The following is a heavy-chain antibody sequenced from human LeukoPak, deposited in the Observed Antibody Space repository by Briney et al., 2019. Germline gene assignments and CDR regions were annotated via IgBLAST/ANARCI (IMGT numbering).Heavy chain of an antibody. D-gene: IGHD1-26*01. CDR1: GDTFSRYA. Sequence: SVKVSCKASGDTFSRYAISWVRQAPGQGLEWMGRIIPSLDIPNYPQKFQGRVTITADKSTCTAYMEVRSLGSEDTAVYYCARSVGGATTPRFDYWGQGTLVTVSS. CDR2: IIPSLDIP. J-gene: IGHJ4*02. V-gene: IGHV1-69*04. CDR3: ARSVGGATTPRFDY.